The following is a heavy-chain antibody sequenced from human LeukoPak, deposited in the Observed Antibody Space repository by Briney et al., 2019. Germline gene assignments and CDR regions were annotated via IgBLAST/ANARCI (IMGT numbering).Heavy chain of an antibody. Sequence: GGSLRLSCAASGFTFSSYAMHWVRQAPGKGLEWVAVISYDGSNKYYADSVKGRFTISSDNSKNTLYLQMNSLRAEDTAVYYRVRSRIPAARNWFDPWGQGTLVTVSS. CDR3: VRSRIPAARNWFDP. V-gene: IGHV3-30*01. D-gene: IGHD2-2*01. CDR1: GFTFSSYA. CDR2: ISYDGSNK. J-gene: IGHJ5*02.